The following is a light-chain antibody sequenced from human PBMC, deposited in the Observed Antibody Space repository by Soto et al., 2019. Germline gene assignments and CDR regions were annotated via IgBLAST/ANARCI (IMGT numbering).Light chain of an antibody. V-gene: IGKV3-20*01. CDR1: QSISGSY. J-gene: IGKJ5*01. CDR2: GAS. Sequence: IVLTRSPGTPSLSPGERATLSWRASQSISGSYLAWYQQNPGQAPRLLIYGASSRATDIPDRFSGSGSGADFTLTISRLEPEDFAVYYCQQYGTSITFGQGTRLEIK. CDR3: QQYGTSIT.